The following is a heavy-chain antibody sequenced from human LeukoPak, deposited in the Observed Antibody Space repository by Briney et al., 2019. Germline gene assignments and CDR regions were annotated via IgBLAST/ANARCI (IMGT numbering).Heavy chain of an antibody. J-gene: IGHJ4*02. V-gene: IGHV4-39*01. CDR1: GGSISSSSYY. D-gene: IGHD3-10*01. CDR2: IYYSGST. Sequence: SETLSLTCTVSGGSISSSSYYWGWIRQPPGKGLEWIGSIYYSGSTYYNPSLKSRVTISVDTSKNQFSLKLSSVTAADTAVYYCARPHYYGSGSLAEDYWGQGTLVTVSS. CDR3: ARPHYYGSGSLAEDY.